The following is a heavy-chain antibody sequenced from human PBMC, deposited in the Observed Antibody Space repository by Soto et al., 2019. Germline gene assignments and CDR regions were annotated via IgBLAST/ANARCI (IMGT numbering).Heavy chain of an antibody. CDR2: TYYRSNWRH. J-gene: IGHJ4*02. Sequence: SQTLSLTCAISGDSVSSNTAAWNWIRSSPSRGLEWLGRTYYRSNWRHDYAVSVKSRITVNPDTSKNHFSLQLNSVTPDDTAVYYCPRGVAGSGFDLWGQGTMVTVYS. V-gene: IGHV6-1*01. D-gene: IGHD6-19*01. CDR3: PRGVAGSGFDL. CDR1: GDSVSSNTAA.